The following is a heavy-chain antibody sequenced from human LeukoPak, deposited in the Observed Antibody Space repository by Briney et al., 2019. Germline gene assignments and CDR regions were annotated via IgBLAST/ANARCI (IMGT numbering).Heavy chain of an antibody. CDR3: ARDRLYYYDSSGYYNDAFDI. CDR2: ISFDGSNK. CDR1: GFTFSNYA. J-gene: IGHJ3*02. D-gene: IGHD3-22*01. V-gene: IGHV3-30*03. Sequence: GGSLRLSCAASGFTFSNYAMHWVRQAPGKGLEWVSIISFDGSNKYYADSVKGRFTISRDNSKNTLYLQMNSLRAEDTAVYYCARDRLYYYDSSGYYNDAFDIWGQGTMVTVSS.